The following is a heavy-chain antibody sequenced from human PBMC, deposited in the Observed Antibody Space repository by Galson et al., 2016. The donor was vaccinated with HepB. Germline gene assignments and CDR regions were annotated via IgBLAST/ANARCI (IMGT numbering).Heavy chain of an antibody. Sequence: SETLSLTCTVSGGSISSSSYYWGFIRQPPGKGLEWIGNIHYSGSTYYNPSLKSRVTMSVDTSKNQFSLKLSSVTAADTALYYCTSGDRGWLQTTDAFDMWGQGTMATVSS. V-gene: IGHV4-39*01. CDR3: TSGDRGWLQTTDAFDM. CDR1: GGSISSSSYY. D-gene: IGHD5-24*01. CDR2: IHYSGST. J-gene: IGHJ3*02.